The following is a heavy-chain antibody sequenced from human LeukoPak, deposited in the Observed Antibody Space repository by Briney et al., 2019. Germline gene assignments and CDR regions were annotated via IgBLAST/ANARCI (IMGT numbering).Heavy chain of an antibody. V-gene: IGHV1-69*13. D-gene: IGHD3-22*01. J-gene: IGHJ4*02. Sequence: SVKVSCKASGGTFSSYAISWVRQAPGQGLEWMGGIIPIFGTANYAQKFQGRVTITADESTSTAYMELSSLRSEDTAVYYCATRPYYYDSSGYYYEYWGQGTLVTVSS. CDR3: ATRPYYYDSSGYYYEY. CDR2: IIPIFGTA. CDR1: GGTFSSYA.